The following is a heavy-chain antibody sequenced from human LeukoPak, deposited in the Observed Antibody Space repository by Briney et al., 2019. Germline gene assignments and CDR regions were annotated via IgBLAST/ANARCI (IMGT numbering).Heavy chain of an antibody. Sequence: GGSLRLSCAASGFTFSSYGMSWVRQAPGKGLEWVSAISGSGGSTYYADSVKGRFTISRDNSKNTLYLQMNSLRAEDTAVYYCAKVQRYFDWYYGGGYYYYMDVWGKGTTVTISS. CDR3: AKVQRYFDWYYGGGYYYYMDV. J-gene: IGHJ6*03. CDR2: ISGSGGST. V-gene: IGHV3-23*01. CDR1: GFTFSSYG. D-gene: IGHD3-9*01.